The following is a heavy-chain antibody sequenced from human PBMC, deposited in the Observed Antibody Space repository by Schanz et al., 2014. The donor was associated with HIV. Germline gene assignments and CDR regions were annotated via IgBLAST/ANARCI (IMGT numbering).Heavy chain of an antibody. CDR2: LYESGGT. J-gene: IGHJ5*01. V-gene: IGHV4-34*01. CDR3: ASGTDDFPPDS. Sequence: QVQLQQWGAGLLKPSETLSLTCAVYGGSFSGSFWAWIRQPPGKGLEWIGDLYESGGTDYSPSFKSRVTFXXXXXNNRVSLIRRSXXXXXXAVYYCASGTDDFPPDSWGHGAQVIVSS. D-gene: IGHD1-1*01. CDR1: GGSFSGSF.